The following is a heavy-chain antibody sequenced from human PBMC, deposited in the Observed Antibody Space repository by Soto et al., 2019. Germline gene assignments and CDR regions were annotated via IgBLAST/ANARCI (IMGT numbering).Heavy chain of an antibody. CDR3: VSLXSAHFDS. CDR1: RFTSGYHA. Sequence: PGGSLRRSCAASRFTSGYHAMNWVRQAPGKVLELVSTISSNGEKTHYADSVKGRFIISSDNSSNSVALQMNRLRVEDTDVYYCVSLXSAHFDSWGQGPLVNVSS. D-gene: IGHD3-16*01. CDR2: ISSNGEKT. J-gene: IGHJ4*01. V-gene: IGHV3-23*01.